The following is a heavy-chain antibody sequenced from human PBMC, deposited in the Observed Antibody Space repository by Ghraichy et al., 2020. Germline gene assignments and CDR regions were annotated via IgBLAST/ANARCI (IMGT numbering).Heavy chain of an antibody. J-gene: IGHJ5*02. Sequence: GGSLRLSCAASGFIFSNYAMHWVRQAPGKGLEWVAVISYDGSNKYYADSVKGRFTISRDNSKNTLYLQMNSLRAEDTAVYYCAKDRGGWRGDNCFDPWGPGTLVVVSS. CDR3: AKDRGGWRGDNCFDP. V-gene: IGHV3-30*18. D-gene: IGHD6-19*01. CDR1: GFIFSNYA. CDR2: ISYDGSNK.